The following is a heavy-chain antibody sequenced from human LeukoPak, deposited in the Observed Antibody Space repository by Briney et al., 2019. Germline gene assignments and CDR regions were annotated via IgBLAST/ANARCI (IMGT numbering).Heavy chain of an antibody. J-gene: IGHJ4*02. CDR2: ISGDGVST. CDR3: ARESGKFDY. V-gene: IGHV3-43*02. Sequence: GGSLRLSWVVSGLLIADVAMRWVRQAPGRGLEWVSLISGDGVSTFYADSVKGRFSISRGNSKNSLSLEMNSLRTEDTAMYYCARESGKFDYWGQGTLVAVSS. CDR1: GLLIADVA.